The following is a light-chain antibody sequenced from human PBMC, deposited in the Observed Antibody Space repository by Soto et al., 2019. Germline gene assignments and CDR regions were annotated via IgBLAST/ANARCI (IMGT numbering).Light chain of an antibody. CDR3: QRYDSFRT. CDR1: QSVSSN. Sequence: EIVMTQSPATLSVSQGERATLSCRASQSVSSNLAWYQQKPGQAPRLLIYGASNRATGIPDRFSGSGSGTDFTLTITRLEPEDFAMYYRQRYDSFRTFGQGTKVDIK. V-gene: IGKV3D-15*01. J-gene: IGKJ1*01. CDR2: GAS.